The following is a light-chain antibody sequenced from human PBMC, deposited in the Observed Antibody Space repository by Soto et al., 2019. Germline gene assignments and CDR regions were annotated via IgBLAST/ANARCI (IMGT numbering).Light chain of an antibody. CDR1: QSISSW. Sequence: DIQMTQSPSTLSASVGDRVTITCRASQSISSWLAWYQQKPGKAPKLLIYDASSLESGVPSRFSGSGSGTEFTLTISSLQPDDFATYYCQQYNSYVTFGGGTKVAIK. CDR3: QQYNSYVT. V-gene: IGKV1-5*01. J-gene: IGKJ4*01. CDR2: DAS.